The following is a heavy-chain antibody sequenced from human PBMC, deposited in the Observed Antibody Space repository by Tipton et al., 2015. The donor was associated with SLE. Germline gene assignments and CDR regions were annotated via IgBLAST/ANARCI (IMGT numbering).Heavy chain of an antibody. CDR1: GFAYRYYA. CDR2: IRWTGDSI. Sequence: SLRLSCAACGFAYRYYAMHWVRQVPGKGLQWVSGIRWTGDSISYAASVEGRFAISRDNARSSLNLQMNSVGTDDAALYYCARGPGRALSVGAFDLWGQGTRVIVSS. D-gene: IGHD1-14*01. J-gene: IGHJ3*01. V-gene: IGHV3-9*01. CDR3: ARGPGRALSVGAFDL.